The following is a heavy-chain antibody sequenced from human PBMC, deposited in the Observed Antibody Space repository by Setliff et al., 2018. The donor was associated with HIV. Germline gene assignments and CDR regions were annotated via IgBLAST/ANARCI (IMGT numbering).Heavy chain of an antibody. D-gene: IGHD3-9*01. CDR3: VRGSHRSIDSLTAHYGY. V-gene: IGHV1-46*01. Sequence: ASVKVSCKASGFTLISYHMHWVRQAPGRGLGWMTMITPTDDITTYAQNFQGRVTMTRDTSTSTVYMELSSLRSEDTAVYYCVRGSHRSIDSLTAHYGYWGQGTLVTVSS. CDR1: GFTLISYH. J-gene: IGHJ4*02. CDR2: ITPTDDIT.